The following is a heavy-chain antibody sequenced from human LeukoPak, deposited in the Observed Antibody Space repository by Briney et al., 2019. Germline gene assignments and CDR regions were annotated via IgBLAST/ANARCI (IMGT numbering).Heavy chain of an antibody. Sequence: ASVKVSCKASGYTFTGYLMHWVGQAAGQGLEWMGRINPNCGDTNYAQRLQGRVTMTRDTSNSTAYMELSRLRPDDTAVYYCARDYCSSTSCLFDYWGQGTLVTVSS. CDR2: INPNCGDT. D-gene: IGHD2-2*01. J-gene: IGHJ4*02. V-gene: IGHV1-2*06. CDR1: GYTFTGYL. CDR3: ARDYCSSTSCLFDY.